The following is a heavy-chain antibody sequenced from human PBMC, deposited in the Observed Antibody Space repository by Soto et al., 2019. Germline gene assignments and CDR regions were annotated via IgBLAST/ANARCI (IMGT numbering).Heavy chain of an antibody. V-gene: IGHV3-53*01. D-gene: IGHD2-21*01. CDR3: ARAPRRAYLKDYYYYYGIDV. CDR1: GFTVSSNY. CDR2: IYSGGST. J-gene: IGHJ6*02. Sequence: GGSLRLSCAASGFTVSSNYMSWVRQAPGKGLEWVSVIYSGGSTYYADSVKGRFTISRDNSKNTLYLQMNSLRAEDTAVYYCARAPRRAYLKDYYYYYGIDVWGQGTTVTVSS.